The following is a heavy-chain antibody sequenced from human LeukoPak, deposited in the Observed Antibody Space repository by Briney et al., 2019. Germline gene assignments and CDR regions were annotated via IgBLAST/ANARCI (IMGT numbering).Heavy chain of an antibody. D-gene: IGHD2-15*01. CDR3: ARGKGYCSGGSCHNWLDP. CDR1: GGSFSGYY. CDR2: INHSGST. Sequence: PSETLSLTCAVYGGSFSGYYWSWIRQPPGKGLEWIGEINHSGSTNYNPSLKSRVTISVDTSKNQFSLKLSFVTAADTAVYYCARGKGYCSGGSCHNWLDPWGQGTLVTVSS. J-gene: IGHJ5*02. V-gene: IGHV4-34*01.